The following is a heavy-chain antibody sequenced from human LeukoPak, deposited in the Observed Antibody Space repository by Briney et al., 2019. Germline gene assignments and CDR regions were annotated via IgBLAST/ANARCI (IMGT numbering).Heavy chain of an antibody. CDR3: ATAWELRDF. D-gene: IGHD4-23*01. CDR1: GFTFDDYA. CDR2: ISWNSGSI. J-gene: IGHJ4*02. V-gene: IGHV3-9*01. Sequence: GRSLRLSCAASGFTFDDYAMHWVRQAPGKGLEWVSGISWNSGSIGYADSVKGRFTISRDNAKNSLYLQMNSLRAEDTALYYCATAWELRDFWGQGTLVTVSS.